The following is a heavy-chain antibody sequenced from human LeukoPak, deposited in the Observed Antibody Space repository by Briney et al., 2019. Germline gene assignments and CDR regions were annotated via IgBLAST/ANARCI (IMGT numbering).Heavy chain of an antibody. CDR2: IYYSGST. Sequence: SETLSLTCTVSGGSLSSYYWSWIRQPPGKGLEWIGYIYYSGSTNHNPSLKSRVTISVDTSKNQFSLKLSSVTAADTAVYYCARWDDRGKYFDYWGQGTLVTVSS. J-gene: IGHJ4*02. D-gene: IGHD3-22*01. CDR3: ARWDDRGKYFDY. V-gene: IGHV4-59*01. CDR1: GGSLSSYY.